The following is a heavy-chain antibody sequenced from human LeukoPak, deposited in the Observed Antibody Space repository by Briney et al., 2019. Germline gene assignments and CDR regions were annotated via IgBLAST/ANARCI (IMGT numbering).Heavy chain of an antibody. J-gene: IGHJ6*02. CDR1: GFTFTSYD. CDR2: MNPNSGNT. V-gene: IGHV1-8*01. Sequence: EASVKVSCKASGFTFTSYDINWVRRAPGQGLEWMGWMNPNSGNTRYAQKVQGRITMTRDTSISTAYMELSSLRSEDTAVYYCARGPTLVRGVIMPDSVGGMDVWGQGTTVTVSS. CDR3: ARGPTLVRGVIMPDSVGGMDV. D-gene: IGHD3-10*01.